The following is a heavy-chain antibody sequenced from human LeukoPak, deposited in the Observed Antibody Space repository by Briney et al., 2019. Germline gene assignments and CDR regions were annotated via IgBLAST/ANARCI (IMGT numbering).Heavy chain of an antibody. V-gene: IGHV4-34*01. CDR2: INHSGST. D-gene: IGHD6-13*01. J-gene: IGHJ4*02. CDR1: GGSFSGYY. CDR3: ATQDVYSRALDY. Sequence: PSETLSLTCAVYGGSFSGYYWSWIRQPPGKGLEWIGEINHSGSTNYNPSLKSRVTISVDTSKNQFSLKLSSVTAADTAVYYCATQDVYSRALDYWGQGTLVTVSS.